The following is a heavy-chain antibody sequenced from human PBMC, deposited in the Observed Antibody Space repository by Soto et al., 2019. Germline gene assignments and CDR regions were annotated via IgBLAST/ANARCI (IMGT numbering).Heavy chain of an antibody. J-gene: IGHJ3*02. D-gene: IGHD6-19*01. CDR3: AKTTDGWFSAFEI. CDR1: GFTFSSYS. Sequence: GGSLRLSCAASGFTFSSYSMNWVRQAPGKGLEWVSSISSSSTYIYYADSVKGRFIFSRDNPKNTMYLQMNSLRAEDTAVYFCAKTTDGWFSAFEIWGQGTVVTVSS. CDR2: ISSSSTYI. V-gene: IGHV3-21*04.